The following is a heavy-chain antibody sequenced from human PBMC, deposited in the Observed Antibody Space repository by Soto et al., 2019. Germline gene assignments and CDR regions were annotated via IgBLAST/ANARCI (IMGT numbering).Heavy chain of an antibody. CDR2: VIPILGQP. CDR1: GGIFSSYA. V-gene: IGHV1-69*13. CDR3: ARVGGVGAPPGADY. D-gene: IGHD1-26*01. Sequence: ASVKVSCKASGGIFSSYAISWLRQAPGQGLEWMGAVIPILGQPYYAQTLQGRVTITADESARTAYMELSSLRSEDTAVYFCARVGGVGAPPGADYWGQGTLVTVSS. J-gene: IGHJ4*02.